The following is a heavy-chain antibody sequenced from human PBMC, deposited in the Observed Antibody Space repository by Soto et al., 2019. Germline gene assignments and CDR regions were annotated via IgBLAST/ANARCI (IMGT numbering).Heavy chain of an antibody. CDR2: IYYSGST. J-gene: IGHJ4*02. D-gene: IGHD1-1*01. V-gene: IGHV4-31*03. CDR3: ARVWTGRIDY. Sequence: PSETLSLTCTVSGGSISSGGYYWSWVRQHPGKGLEWIGYIYYSGSTYYNPSLKSRVTISVDTSKNQFSLKLSSVTAADTAVYYCARVWTGRIDYWGQGTLVTVSS. CDR1: GGSISSGGYY.